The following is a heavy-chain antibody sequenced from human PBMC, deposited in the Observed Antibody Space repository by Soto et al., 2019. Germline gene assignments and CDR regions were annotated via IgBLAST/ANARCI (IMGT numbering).Heavy chain of an antibody. Sequence: GGSLRLSCAASGFTFSSYIMNWVRQAPGKGLEWVSSISSSSSYIYYADSVNGRFTISRDNAKNSLYLQMNSLRAEVTAVYYCARGAAAGSYYFDYWGQGTLVTVSS. D-gene: IGHD6-13*01. CDR3: ARGAAAGSYYFDY. V-gene: IGHV3-21*01. J-gene: IGHJ4*02. CDR1: GFTFSSYI. CDR2: ISSSSSYI.